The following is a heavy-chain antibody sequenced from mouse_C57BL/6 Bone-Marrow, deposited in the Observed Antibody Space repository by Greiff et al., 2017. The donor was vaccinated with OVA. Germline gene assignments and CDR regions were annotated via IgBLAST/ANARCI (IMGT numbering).Heavy chain of an antibody. CDR3: AKRGGLYYYGSDAMDY. CDR2: IWSGGST. V-gene: IGHV2-4*01. CDR1: GFSLTSYG. D-gene: IGHD1-1*01. J-gene: IGHJ4*01. Sequence: QVQLKQSGPGLVQPSQSLSITCTVSGFSLTSYGVHWVRQPPGKGLEWLGVIWSGGSTDYNAAFISRLSISKDNSKSQVFFKMNSLQADDTAIYYCAKRGGLYYYGSDAMDYWGQGTSVTVSS.